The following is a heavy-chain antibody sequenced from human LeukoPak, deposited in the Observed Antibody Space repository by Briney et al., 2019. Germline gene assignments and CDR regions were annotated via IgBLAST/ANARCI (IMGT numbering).Heavy chain of an antibody. Sequence: GGSLRLSCAAPGFTFSSHGMHWARQAPGKGLEYVSAISSNGGNTYYANSVKGRFTISRDNSKNTLYLQMGSLRAEDMAVYYCARGYSNGGAYWGQGTLVTVSS. D-gene: IGHD4-11*01. CDR3: ARGYSNGGAY. J-gene: IGHJ4*02. CDR1: GFTFSSHG. CDR2: ISSNGGNT. V-gene: IGHV3-64*01.